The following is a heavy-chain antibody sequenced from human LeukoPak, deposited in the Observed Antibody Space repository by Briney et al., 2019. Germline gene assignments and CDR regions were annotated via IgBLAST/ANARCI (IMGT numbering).Heavy chain of an antibody. CDR3: ARDSQWLRLGGYYYYYMDV. CDR2: INPSGGST. Sequence: ASVKVSCKASGYTFTSYYMHWVRQAPGQGLEWMGIINPSGGSTSYAQKFQGRVTMTRDTSTSTVYMELSSLRSEDTALYYCARDSQWLRLGGYYYYYMDVWGKGTTVTVS. D-gene: IGHD5-12*01. J-gene: IGHJ6*03. CDR1: GYTFTSYY. V-gene: IGHV1-46*01.